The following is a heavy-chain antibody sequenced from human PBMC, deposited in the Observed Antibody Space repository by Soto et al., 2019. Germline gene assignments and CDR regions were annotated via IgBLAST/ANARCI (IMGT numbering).Heavy chain of an antibody. V-gene: IGHV4-39*01. CDR2: IYYSGST. CDR3: ARHIGIAAAGTDDYNWFDP. D-gene: IGHD6-13*01. CDR1: GGSISSSSYY. Sequence: QLQLQESGPGLVKPSETLSLTCTVSGGSISSSSYYWGWIRQPPGKGLEWIGSIYYSGSTYYNPSLKSRVTISVDTSKNQFSLKLSSVTAADTAVYYCARHIGIAAAGTDDYNWFDPWGQGTLVTVSS. J-gene: IGHJ5*02.